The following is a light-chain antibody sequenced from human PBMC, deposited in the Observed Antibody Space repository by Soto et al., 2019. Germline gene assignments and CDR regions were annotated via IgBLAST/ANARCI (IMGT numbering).Light chain of an antibody. Sequence: QSALTQPSSLSVSPGQSITISFTGTSSDVGGYNYVSWYQQHPGKAPKLMIYEVSNRPSGVSNRFSGSKSGSTASLTISGLQAEDEADYYCSSYTSSSTPYVFGTGTKVTVL. CDR1: SSDVGGYNY. V-gene: IGLV2-14*01. J-gene: IGLJ1*01. CDR3: SSYTSSSTPYV. CDR2: EVS.